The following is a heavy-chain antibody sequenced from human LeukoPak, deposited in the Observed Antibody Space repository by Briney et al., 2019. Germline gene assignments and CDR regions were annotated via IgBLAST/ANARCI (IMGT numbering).Heavy chain of an antibody. Sequence: ASVKVSCKASGYTFTGYYMHWVRQAPGQGLEWMGWINPNSGGTNYAQKFQGRVTMTRDTSISTAYMELSRLRSDDTAVYYCARVLFSNKRQTGVAMGSWGQGTLVTVSS. D-gene: IGHD2-21*01. CDR3: ARVLFSNKRQTGVAMGS. CDR1: GYTFTGYY. CDR2: INPNSGGT. J-gene: IGHJ4*02. V-gene: IGHV1-2*02.